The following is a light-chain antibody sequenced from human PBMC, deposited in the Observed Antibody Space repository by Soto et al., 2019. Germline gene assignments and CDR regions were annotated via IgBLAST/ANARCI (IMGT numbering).Light chain of an antibody. V-gene: IGKV3-20*01. Sequence: EIVLTQSPGTLSLSPGERATLSCRASQSVSSNYLAWYQQKPGQAPRLLIYGASSRATGIPDRFSGSGSGTDFTLTISRLEPEDFAAYYCQQYGSSSWTFGQGTKV. CDR1: QSVSSNY. J-gene: IGKJ1*01. CDR2: GAS. CDR3: QQYGSSSWT.